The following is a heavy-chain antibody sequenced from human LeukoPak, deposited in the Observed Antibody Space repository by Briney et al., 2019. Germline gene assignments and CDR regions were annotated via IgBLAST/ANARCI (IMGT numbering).Heavy chain of an antibody. CDR2: ISSSGSTI. D-gene: IGHD3-10*01. CDR1: GFTFSDYY. J-gene: IGHJ6*02. CDR3: ARAMGVYYYYGMDV. Sequence: GGSLRLSRAASGFTFSDYYMSWIRQAPGKGLEWVSYISSSGSTIYYADSVKDRFTISRDNAKNSLYLQMNSLRAEDTAVYYCARAMGVYYYYGMDVWGQGTTVTVSS. V-gene: IGHV3-11*01.